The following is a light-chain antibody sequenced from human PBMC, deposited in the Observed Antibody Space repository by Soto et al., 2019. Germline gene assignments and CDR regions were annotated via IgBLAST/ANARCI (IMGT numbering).Light chain of an antibody. V-gene: IGKV1-5*01. CDR3: QQYGSSPSYT. Sequence: LSTLSSSVGDRVTITCRPSQSISSWLAWYQQKPGKAPKLLIFDASSLESGVPSRFSGSWSGTEITLTISRLEPEDFAVYYCQQYGSSPSYTFAQGTKVDI. CDR1: QSISSW. J-gene: IGKJ2*01. CDR2: DAS.